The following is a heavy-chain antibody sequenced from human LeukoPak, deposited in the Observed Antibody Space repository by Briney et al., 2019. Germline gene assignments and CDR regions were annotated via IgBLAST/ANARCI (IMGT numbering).Heavy chain of an antibody. CDR1: GFTFSSYG. CDR2: IWYDGSNK. CDR3: ARGKSSYGKLDY. J-gene: IGHJ4*02. D-gene: IGHD5-18*01. V-gene: IGHV3-33*01. Sequence: PGGSLRLSCAASGFTFSSYGMHWVRQAPGKGLEWVAVIWYDGSNKYYADSVKGRFTISRDNSKNTLYLQMNSRRAEDTAVYYCARGKSSYGKLDYWGQGTLVTVSS.